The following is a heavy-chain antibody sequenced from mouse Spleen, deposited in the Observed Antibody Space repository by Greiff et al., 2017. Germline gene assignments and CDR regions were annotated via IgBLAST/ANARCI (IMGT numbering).Heavy chain of an antibody. V-gene: IGHV5-16*01. CDR1: GFTFSDYY. CDR2: INYDGSST. D-gene: IGHD2-12*01. J-gene: IGHJ4*01. CDR3: ARGGRPDAMDY. Sequence: EVKLMESEGGLVQPGSSMKLSCTASGFTFSDYYMAWVRQVPEKGLEWVANINYDGSSTYYLDSLKSRFIISRDNAKNILYLQMSSLKSEDTATYYCARGGRPDAMDYWGQGTSVTVSS.